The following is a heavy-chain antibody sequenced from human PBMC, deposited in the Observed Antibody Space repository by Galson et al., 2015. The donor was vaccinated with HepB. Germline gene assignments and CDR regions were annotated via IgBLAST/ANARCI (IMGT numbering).Heavy chain of an antibody. CDR1: GFTFSSYS. D-gene: IGHD1-1*01. V-gene: IGHV3-21*01. J-gene: IGHJ4*02. CDR3: ARDPFKGTTFPSRFDY. Sequence: SLRLSCAASGFTFSSYSMNWVRQAPGKGLEWVSSISSSSSYMYYADSVKGRFTISRDNAKNSLYLQMNSLRAEDTAVYYCARDPFKGTTFPSRFDYWGQGTLVTVSS. CDR2: ISSSSSYM.